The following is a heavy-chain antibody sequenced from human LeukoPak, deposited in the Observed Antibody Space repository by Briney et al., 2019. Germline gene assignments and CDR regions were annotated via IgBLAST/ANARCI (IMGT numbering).Heavy chain of an antibody. CDR2: ISYDGSNK. CDR3: AKDFSMIVVVTSFDY. CDR1: GFTFSSYG. Sequence: GGSLRLSCAAYGFTFSSYGMHWVRQAPGKGLEWVAVISYDGSNKYYADSVKGRFTISRDNSKNTLYLQTNSLRAEDTAVYYCAKDFSMIVVVTSFDYWGQGTLVTVSS. D-gene: IGHD3-22*01. J-gene: IGHJ4*02. V-gene: IGHV3-30*18.